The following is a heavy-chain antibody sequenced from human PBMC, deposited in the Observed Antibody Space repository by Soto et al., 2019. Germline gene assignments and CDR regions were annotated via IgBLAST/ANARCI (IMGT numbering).Heavy chain of an antibody. CDR2: ISSSSYI. CDR1: GFTFSSYS. D-gene: IGHD6-13*01. V-gene: IGHV3-21*01. J-gene: IGHJ1*01. CDR3: AREPAAGIAAADKEYFQH. Sequence: GGSLRLSCAASGFTFSSYSMNWVRQAPGKGLEWVSSISSSSYIYYADSVKGRFTISRDNAKNSLYLQMNSLRAEDTAVYYCAREPAAGIAAADKEYFQHWGQGTLVTVSS.